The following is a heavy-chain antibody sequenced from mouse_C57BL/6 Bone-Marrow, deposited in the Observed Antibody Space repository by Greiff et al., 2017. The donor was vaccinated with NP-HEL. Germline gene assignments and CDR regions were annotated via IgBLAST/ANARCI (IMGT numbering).Heavy chain of an antibody. Sequence: VQLQQSGPELVKPGASVKISCKASGYTFTDYYMNWVKQSHGKSLEWIGDINPNNGGTSYNQKFKGKATLTVDKSSSTAYMELRSLTSEDSAVYYCAPITTVVATTGLYYAMDYWGQGTSVTVSS. V-gene: IGHV1-26*01. CDR2: INPNNGGT. J-gene: IGHJ4*01. CDR1: GYTFTDYY. D-gene: IGHD1-1*01. CDR3: APITTVVATTGLYYAMDY.